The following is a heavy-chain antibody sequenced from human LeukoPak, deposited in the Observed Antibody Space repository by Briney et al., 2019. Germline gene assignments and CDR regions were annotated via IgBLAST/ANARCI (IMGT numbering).Heavy chain of an antibody. Sequence: GASVKVSCKASGGTFSSYAISWVRQAPGQGLEWMGRIIPIFGTANYAQKFQGRVTITTDESTSTAYMELSSLRSEDTAVYYCARHRPGGSPWPPDYHYYMDVWGKGTTVTVSS. CDR2: IIPIFGTA. V-gene: IGHV1-69*05. J-gene: IGHJ6*03. D-gene: IGHD3-16*01. CDR3: ARHRPGGSPWPPDYHYYMDV. CDR1: GGTFSSYA.